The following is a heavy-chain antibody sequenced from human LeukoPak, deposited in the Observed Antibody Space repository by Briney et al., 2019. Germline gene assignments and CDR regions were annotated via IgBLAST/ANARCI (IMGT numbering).Heavy chain of an antibody. CDR1: GGSMSSSNW. V-gene: IGHV4-4*02. J-gene: IGHJ4*02. CDR3: ARGYCSGGTCYPALGY. Sequence: SGTLSLTCAVSGGSMSSSNWGSGVRQPPGKGVGWIGHIYYSGSTHYNPSLNSRVTISVDTSEHQFSLKLSSVTATDTAVYYCARGYCSGGTCYPALGYWGQGTLVTVSS. D-gene: IGHD2-15*01. CDR2: IYYSGST.